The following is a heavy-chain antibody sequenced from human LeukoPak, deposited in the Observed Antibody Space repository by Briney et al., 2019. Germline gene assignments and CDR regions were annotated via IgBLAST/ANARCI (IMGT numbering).Heavy chain of an antibody. CDR2: ISYSGST. D-gene: IGHD3-22*01. Sequence: SETLSLTCTVSGGSIINYYWGWIRQPPGKGLEWIGYISYSGSTNYNPSLKSRVTISVDTSKNQFSLKLSSVTAADTAVYYCARIPDYYDSSGAFDIWGQGTMVTVSS. V-gene: IGHV4-59*01. CDR1: GGSIINYY. CDR3: ARIPDYYDSSGAFDI. J-gene: IGHJ3*02.